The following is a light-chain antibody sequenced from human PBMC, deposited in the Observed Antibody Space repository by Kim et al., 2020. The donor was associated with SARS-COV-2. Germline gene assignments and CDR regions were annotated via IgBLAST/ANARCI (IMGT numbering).Light chain of an antibody. Sequence: APVGDRVTLTCRASQGISNYLAWYQQKPGKVPKLLIYAASTLQSGVPSRFSGSGSGTDFTLTISSLQPEDVATYYCQKYNSAPRTFGGGTKVDIK. J-gene: IGKJ4*01. CDR1: QGISNY. CDR2: AAS. CDR3: QKYNSAPRT. V-gene: IGKV1-27*01.